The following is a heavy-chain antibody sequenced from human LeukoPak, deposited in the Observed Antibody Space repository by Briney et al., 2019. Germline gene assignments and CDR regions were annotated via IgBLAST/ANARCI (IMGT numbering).Heavy chain of an antibody. J-gene: IGHJ6*02. CDR1: GFTFSSYW. D-gene: IGHD3-22*01. Sequence: PGGSLRLSCAASGFTFSSYWMNWARQAPGKGLEWVASINHNGNVNYYVDSVKGRFTISRDNAKNSLYLQMNSLRAEDTAVYYCARAPYDSSGYYHYYYYGMDVWGQGTTVTVSS. V-gene: IGHV3-7*03. CDR2: INHNGNVN. CDR3: ARAPYDSSGYYHYYYYGMDV.